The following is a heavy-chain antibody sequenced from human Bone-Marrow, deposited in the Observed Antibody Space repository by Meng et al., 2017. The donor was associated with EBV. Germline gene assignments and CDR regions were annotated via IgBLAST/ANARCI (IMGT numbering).Heavy chain of an antibody. D-gene: IGHD3-22*01. CDR2: IYYSGST. Sequence: LLLQESGPGLVKPSETLSLTCTVSGGSISSSSYYWGWIRQPPGKGLEWIGSIYYSGSTYYNPSLKSRVTISVDTSKNQFSLKLSSVTAADTAVYYCAREGRYYYDSSGVDYWGQGTLVTVSS. CDR3: AREGRYYYDSSGVDY. CDR1: GGSISSSSYY. J-gene: IGHJ4*02. V-gene: IGHV4-39*07.